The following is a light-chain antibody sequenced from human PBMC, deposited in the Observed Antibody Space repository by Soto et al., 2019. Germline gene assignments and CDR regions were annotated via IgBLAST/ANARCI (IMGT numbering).Light chain of an antibody. CDR2: DVT. CDR3: SSYTSSSTYV. Sequence: QSALTQPASVSGSPGQSITISYTGTSSDVAGYNYVSWYQQHPNKAPKFMIYDVTNRPSGVSNRFSGSKSGNTASLTISGLQAEDEADYYCSSYTSSSTYVFGTGTKVTVL. J-gene: IGLJ1*01. CDR1: SSDVAGYNY. V-gene: IGLV2-14*01.